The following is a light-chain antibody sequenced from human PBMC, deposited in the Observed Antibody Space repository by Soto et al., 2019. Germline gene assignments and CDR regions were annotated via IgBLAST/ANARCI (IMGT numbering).Light chain of an antibody. V-gene: IGKV3-20*01. Sequence: EIVLTQSPGTLSLSPGEKATLSCRASQSFSTSYLAWYQHKPGQAPRLLIYNTFTRATGIPDRFSGSGSGTDFTLTISRLEPEDFAVYYCQPYGGSPFTFGPGTKVDIK. CDR3: QPYGGSPFT. CDR1: QSFSTSY. J-gene: IGKJ3*01. CDR2: NTF.